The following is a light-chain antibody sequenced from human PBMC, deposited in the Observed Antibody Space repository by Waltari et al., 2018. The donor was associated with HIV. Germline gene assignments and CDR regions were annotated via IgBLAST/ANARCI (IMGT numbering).Light chain of an antibody. CDR3: QQYSSSWA. Sequence: DVQMTQSPFTLSASVGDRVTITCRASQSVSSWLAWYQQKPGKPPKLLIYKASTLESGVPSRFSGSGSGTEFTLTSSGLQPDDFATYCCQQYSSSWAFGQGTKVEI. J-gene: IGKJ1*01. V-gene: IGKV1-5*03. CDR1: QSVSSW. CDR2: KAS.